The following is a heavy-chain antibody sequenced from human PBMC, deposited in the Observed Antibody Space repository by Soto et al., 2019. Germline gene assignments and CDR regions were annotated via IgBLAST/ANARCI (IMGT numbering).Heavy chain of an antibody. CDR1: GFTVRTYW. J-gene: IGHJ3*02. CDR2: IKPDGSEK. D-gene: IGHD3-22*01. CDR3: ARGDYYDTSGPFSDAFDI. Sequence: PGGSMGLSCAASGFTVRTYWMSWVRQAPGKGLEWVANIKPDGSEKWYVDSVKGRFTISRDNAKNSLYLQMNSLRAEDTAVYYCARGDYYDTSGPFSDAFDIWGQGTMVTVSS. V-gene: IGHV3-7*04.